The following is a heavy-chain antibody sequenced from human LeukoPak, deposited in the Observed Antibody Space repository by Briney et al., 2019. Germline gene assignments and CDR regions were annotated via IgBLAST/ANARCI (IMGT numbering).Heavy chain of an antibody. V-gene: IGHV3-11*01. CDR3: ARSLGAVVVITTGDAFDI. CDR2: ISSSGSTI. CDR1: GFTFSDYY. Sequence: SGGSLRLSCAASGFTFSDYYMSWIRQAPGKGLEWVSYISSSGSTIYYADSVKGRFTISRDNAQNSLYLQMNSLRAEDTAAYYCARSLGAVVVITTGDAFDIWGQGTMVTVSS. D-gene: IGHD3-22*01. J-gene: IGHJ3*02.